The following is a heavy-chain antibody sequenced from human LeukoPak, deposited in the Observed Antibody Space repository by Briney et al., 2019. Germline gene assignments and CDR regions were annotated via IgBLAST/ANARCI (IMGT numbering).Heavy chain of an antibody. CDR3: AKDRSGWFYFDY. Sequence: PGGSLRLSCAASGFTFSSYAMAWVRQAPGKGLEWVSAISGSGGSTCYADSVKGRFTISRDNSKNTLYLQMNSLRAEDTAVYYCAKDRSGWFYFDYWGQGTLVTVSS. V-gene: IGHV3-23*01. J-gene: IGHJ4*02. D-gene: IGHD6-19*01. CDR1: GFTFSSYA. CDR2: ISGSGGST.